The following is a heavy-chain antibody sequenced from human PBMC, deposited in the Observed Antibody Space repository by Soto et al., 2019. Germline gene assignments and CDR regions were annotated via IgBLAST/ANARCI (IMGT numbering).Heavy chain of an antibody. Sequence: GASVKVSCKASGYTFTSYGISWVRQAPGQGLEWMGWISAYNGNTNYAQKLQGRVTMTTDTSTSTAYMELRSLRSDDTAVYYCARAPSEVLPTATVQPPFDYWGQGTLVTVSS. CDR1: GYTFTSYG. V-gene: IGHV1-18*01. CDR2: ISAYNGNT. D-gene: IGHD5-18*01. J-gene: IGHJ4*02. CDR3: ARAPSEVLPTATVQPPFDY.